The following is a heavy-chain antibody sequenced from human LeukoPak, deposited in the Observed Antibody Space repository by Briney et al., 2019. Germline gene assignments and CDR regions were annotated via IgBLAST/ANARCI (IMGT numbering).Heavy chain of an antibody. Sequence: PGRSLRLSCAASGFTFDDYAMPWVRQAPGKGLEWVSGLNWNSGGIVYADSVKGRFTISRDNAKGSLYLQMNSLRAEDTALYYCARAMGTVTTYYFDYWGQGTLVTVSS. J-gene: IGHJ4*02. CDR3: ARAMGTVTTYYFDY. CDR1: GFTFDDYA. D-gene: IGHD4-17*01. V-gene: IGHV3-9*01. CDR2: LNWNSGGI.